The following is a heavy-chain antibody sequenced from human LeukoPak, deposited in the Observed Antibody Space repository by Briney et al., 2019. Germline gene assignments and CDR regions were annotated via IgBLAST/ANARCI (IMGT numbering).Heavy chain of an antibody. Sequence: ASVKVSCKASGYTFTSFDINWVRQATGQGLEWMGWINPNSGNTGYAQKFQGRVSMTRDTSISTAYMELSSLTSEDTAVYYCARAPGSQYSAISWGQGTLVTVSS. CDR1: GYTFTSFD. D-gene: IGHD2/OR15-2a*01. CDR3: ARAPGSQYSAIS. J-gene: IGHJ5*02. V-gene: IGHV1-8*01. CDR2: INPNSGNT.